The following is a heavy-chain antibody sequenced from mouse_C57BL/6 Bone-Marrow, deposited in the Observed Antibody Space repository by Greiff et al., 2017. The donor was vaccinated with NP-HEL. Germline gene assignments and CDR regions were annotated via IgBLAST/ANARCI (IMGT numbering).Heavy chain of an antibody. J-gene: IGHJ2*01. D-gene: IGHD1-1*01. CDR2: IYPGDGDT. CDR1: GYAFSSSW. V-gene: IGHV1-82*01. Sequence: VQLQQSGPELVKPGASVKISCKASGYAFSSSWMNWVKQRPGKGLEWIGRIYPGDGDTNYNGKFKGKATLTADKSSSTAYMQLSSLTSEDSAVYFCARWLYYGSSRHYWGQGTTLTVSS. CDR3: ARWLYYGSSRHY.